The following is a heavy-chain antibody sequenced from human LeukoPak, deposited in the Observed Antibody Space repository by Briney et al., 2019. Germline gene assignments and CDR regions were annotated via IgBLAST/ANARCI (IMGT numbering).Heavy chain of an antibody. Sequence: GGSLRLSCAASGFTFSSYAMSWVRQAPGKGLEWVSTISGSGGSTNYADSAKGRFTISRDNSKNTLHLQMNSLRAEDTAVHHCAKDRGSGWGIDYWGQGTLVTVSS. CDR3: AKDRGSGWGIDY. D-gene: IGHD6-19*01. J-gene: IGHJ4*02. V-gene: IGHV3-23*01. CDR1: GFTFSSYA. CDR2: ISGSGGST.